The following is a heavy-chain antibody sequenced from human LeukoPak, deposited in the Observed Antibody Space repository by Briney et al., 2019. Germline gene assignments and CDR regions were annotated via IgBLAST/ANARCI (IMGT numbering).Heavy chain of an antibody. CDR1: GFTFRIHQ. J-gene: IGHJ4*02. V-gene: IGHV3-48*03. CDR3: SREGSTLVSAGSGSHYNFDY. Sequence: GGSLRHSRVASGFTFRIHQMHCVPEAPGEGPGWGSYIRNRGNTIYYASCVRGRFTISRDKAKNPLYLQMNRLRAEDTAVYYCSREGSTLVSAGSGSHYNFDYWAKGNRVTVST. CDR2: IRNRGNTI. D-gene: IGHD3-10*01.